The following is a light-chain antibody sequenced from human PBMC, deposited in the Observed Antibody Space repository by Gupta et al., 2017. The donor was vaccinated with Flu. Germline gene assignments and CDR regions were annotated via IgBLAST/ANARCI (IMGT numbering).Light chain of an antibody. CDR2: DVY. CDR3: CSYVGNYVMI. J-gene: IGLJ2*01. V-gene: IGLV2-11*01. Sequence: QSALTQPRSVSGSPGQSVAISCTGTSNDKYVSWYQQNPGKAPKPLIYDVYKRPSGVPDRFSGSKSGNTASLTVSGLQTEDEADYYCCSYVGNYVMIFGGGTKLTVL. CDR1: SNDKY.